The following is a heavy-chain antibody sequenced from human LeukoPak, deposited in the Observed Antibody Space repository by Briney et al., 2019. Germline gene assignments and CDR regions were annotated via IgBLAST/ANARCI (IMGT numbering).Heavy chain of an antibody. J-gene: IGHJ6*03. CDR1: GFTFSGSA. CDR3: TTALPGDYGDFYYYYMDV. CDR2: IRSKANSYAT. V-gene: IGHV3-73*01. D-gene: IGHD4-17*01. Sequence: GGSLRLSCAASGFTFSGSAMHWVRQASGKGLEWVGRIRSKANSYATAYAASVKGRFTISRDDSKNTAYLQMNSLKTEDTAVYYCTTALPGDYGDFYYYYMDVWGKGTTVTVSS.